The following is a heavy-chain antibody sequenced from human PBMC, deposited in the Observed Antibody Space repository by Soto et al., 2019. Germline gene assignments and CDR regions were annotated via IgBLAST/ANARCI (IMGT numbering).Heavy chain of an antibody. CDR1: GYTFTSYY. D-gene: IGHD5-18*01. CDR3: ARVDTTMGAFDY. J-gene: IGHJ4*02. V-gene: IGHV1-46*01. CDR2: INPSGGST. Sequence: GASVKVSCKAFGYTFTSYYMHWVRQVPGQGLEWMGIINPSGGSTTYAQKFQGRVTTTRDTSTSTVYMELSSLRSEDTAVYYCARVDTTMGAFDYWGQGTLVTVPQ.